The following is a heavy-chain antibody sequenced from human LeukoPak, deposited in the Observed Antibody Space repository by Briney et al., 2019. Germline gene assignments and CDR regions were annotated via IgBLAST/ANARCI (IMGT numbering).Heavy chain of an antibody. Sequence: GGSLTLSCAASALTFSSYAMSWVRHPKGKGLEWVSGISGRGGHTYHADSVEGRLIISRDNSKNTLYLQMNSLRAEDTAVYYCAKKYDSSGYYPLFFDYWGQGTLVTVSS. D-gene: IGHD3-22*01. J-gene: IGHJ4*02. V-gene: IGHV3-23*01. CDR3: AKKYDSSGYYPLFFDY. CDR1: ALTFSSYA. CDR2: ISGRGGHT.